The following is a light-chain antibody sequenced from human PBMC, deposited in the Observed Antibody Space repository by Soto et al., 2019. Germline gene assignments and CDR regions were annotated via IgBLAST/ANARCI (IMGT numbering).Light chain of an antibody. CDR3: MQALQTPLT. V-gene: IGKV2-28*01. CDR1: QSLLHSNGYNY. CDR2: LGS. Sequence: DIVMTQSPLSLPVTPGEPASISCRSSQSLLHSNGYNYLDWYLQKPGQSPQLLIYLGSNRASGVPDRFSGSGSGTDFTLKISRVEAEDVGVYYCMQALQTPLTFRGGPKVDI. J-gene: IGKJ4*01.